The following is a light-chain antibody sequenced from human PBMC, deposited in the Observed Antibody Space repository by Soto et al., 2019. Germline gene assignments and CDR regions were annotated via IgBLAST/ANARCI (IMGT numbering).Light chain of an antibody. Sequence: EIVLTQSPDTLSLSPGEKATLSCRASQSVGSTYLAWYQHKPGQAPRLLIHGASSRATGIPDRFSGGGSGTDFTLTISRLEPEDFAVYYCQQFSSYPLTFGGGTKVDIK. CDR3: QQFSSYPLT. CDR2: GAS. V-gene: IGKV3-20*01. J-gene: IGKJ4*01. CDR1: QSVGSTY.